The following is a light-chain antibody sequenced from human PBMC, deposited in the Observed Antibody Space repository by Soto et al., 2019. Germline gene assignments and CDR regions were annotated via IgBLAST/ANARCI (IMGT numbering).Light chain of an antibody. CDR2: DAS. CDR3: QQRSNWRVT. CDR1: QSISSN. J-gene: IGKJ4*01. V-gene: IGKV3-11*01. Sequence: EIVRTQSPATLSVSLGERATLSCRASQSISSNLAWYQQKPGQAPRLLIYDASNRATGIPARFSGSGSGTDFTLTISRLEPEEFAVYYCQQRSNWRVTFGGGTKLEIK.